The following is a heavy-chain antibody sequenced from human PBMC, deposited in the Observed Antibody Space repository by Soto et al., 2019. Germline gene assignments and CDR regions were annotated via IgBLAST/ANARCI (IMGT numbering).Heavy chain of an antibody. J-gene: IGHJ6*02. D-gene: IGHD2-21*01. CDR1: GFSLSTSGLG. V-gene: IGHV2-5*01. CDR3: AHVAAAYYYYGMDV. Sequence: SGPTLVNPTQTLTLTCTFSGFSLSTSGLGVGWIRQPPGKSLDWLALIYWNDDKRYSPSLKSRLTITKDTSKNQVVLTMTNMEPVDTATYYCAHVAAAYYYYGMDVWGQGPTITV. CDR2: IYWNDDK.